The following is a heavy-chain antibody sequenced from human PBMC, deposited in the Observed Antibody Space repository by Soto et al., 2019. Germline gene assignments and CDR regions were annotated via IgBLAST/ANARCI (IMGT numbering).Heavy chain of an antibody. D-gene: IGHD3-3*01. CDR1: GFIFEDYD. V-gene: IGHV3-9*01. J-gene: IGHJ4*02. CDR3: VKGTFCSSKVSFAY. Sequence: EVQLVESGGGLAQPGRSLRLSCVASGFIFEDYDMNWVRQVPGKGLEWVSSIRSNSGAIKYADSVKGRFTLSRDNAKNTMYLEMNSLRVEDTAFYFSVKGTFCSSKVSFAYWGQGPLVTVPS. CDR2: IRSNSGAI.